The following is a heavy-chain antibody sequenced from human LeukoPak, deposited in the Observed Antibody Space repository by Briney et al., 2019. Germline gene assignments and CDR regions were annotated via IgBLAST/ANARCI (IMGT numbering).Heavy chain of an antibody. D-gene: IGHD2-8*01. Sequence: ASVKVSCKASGYTFTGYYIYWVRQAPGQGLEWVGWINPNSGGTAYAQQFQGRVTMTRDTSISTAYMELSRLRSDDTAVYYCARDLTRYCTNGVCYDGYYYYYMDVWGKGTMVTVSS. CDR1: GYTFTGYY. CDR2: INPNSGGT. V-gene: IGHV1-2*02. J-gene: IGHJ6*03. CDR3: ARDLTRYCTNGVCYDGYYYYYMDV.